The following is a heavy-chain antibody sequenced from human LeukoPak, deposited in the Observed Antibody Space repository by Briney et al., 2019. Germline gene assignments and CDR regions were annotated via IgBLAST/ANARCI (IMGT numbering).Heavy chain of an antibody. J-gene: IGHJ4*02. CDR1: GFTFSSCG. Sequence: PGGSLRLSCAASGFTFSSCGMHWVRQAPGKGLEWVAFIRYDGDNKYYGDSVQGRFTISRDNSKNTLYLQVNSLRAEDTAVYYCAKDPKNYSGTSLDYWGQGTLVTVSS. CDR2: IRYDGDNK. D-gene: IGHD1-26*01. CDR3: AKDPKNYSGTSLDY. V-gene: IGHV3-30*02.